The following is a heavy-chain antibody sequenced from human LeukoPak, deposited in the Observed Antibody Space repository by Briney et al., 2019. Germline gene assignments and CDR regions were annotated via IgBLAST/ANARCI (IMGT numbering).Heavy chain of an antibody. D-gene: IGHD4-17*01. J-gene: IGHJ6*03. CDR2: INWNGGST. CDR3: ARAHRATVTTSYYYYYMDV. CDR1: GFTFDDYG. V-gene: IGHV3-20*04. Sequence: PGGSLRLSCAASGFTFDDYGMSWVRQAPGKGLEWVSGINWNGGSTGYADSVEGRFTISRDNAKNSLYLQMNSLRAEDTAFYYCARAHRATVTTSYYYYYMDVWGKGTTVTVSS.